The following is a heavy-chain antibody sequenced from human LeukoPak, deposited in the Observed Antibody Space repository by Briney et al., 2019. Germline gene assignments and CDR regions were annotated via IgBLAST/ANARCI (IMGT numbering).Heavy chain of an antibody. CDR3: ARDDRGSGSGPSGSGPPHDY. CDR1: GFTFSSYG. Sequence: QPGRSLRLSCAVSGFTFSSYGMHWVRQAPGKGLEWVAVISYDGSNIYYADSVKGRFTISRDNSKNTLYLQMNSLRAEDTGVYYCARDDRGSGSGPSGSGPPHDYWGQGTLITVSS. D-gene: IGHD3-10*01. V-gene: IGHV3-30*03. CDR2: ISYDGSNI. J-gene: IGHJ4*02.